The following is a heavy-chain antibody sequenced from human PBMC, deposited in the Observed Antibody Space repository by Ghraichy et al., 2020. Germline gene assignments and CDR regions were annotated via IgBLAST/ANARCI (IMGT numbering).Heavy chain of an antibody. V-gene: IGHV4-61*01. D-gene: IGHD5-24*01. CDR3: ARDRRDGYNYGYNWFDP. J-gene: IGHJ5*02. CDR2: IYYSGST. Sequence: SETLSLTCTVSGGSVSSDSHYWSWIRQPPGKGLEWIGCIYYSGSTNYSPSLKSQATTSLDTSKNEFSLKLTSVTAADTAVYYCARDRRDGYNYGYNWFDPWGQGTLVTVSS. CDR1: GGSVSSDSHY.